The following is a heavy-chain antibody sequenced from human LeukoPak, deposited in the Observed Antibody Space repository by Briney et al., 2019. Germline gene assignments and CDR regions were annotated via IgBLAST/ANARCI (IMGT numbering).Heavy chain of an antibody. CDR3: ARGALTTTFDY. CDR1: GFIFSNYN. V-gene: IGHV3-21*01. Sequence: PRGSPGLSCAASGFIFSNYNMNWVCQAPGKGLDWVSAIAYDSDKKYYADSLKGRFTISRDNAKNSLYLQMNSLRAEDTAIYFCARGALTTTFDYWGQGALVTVSS. D-gene: IGHD4-17*01. CDR2: IAYDSDKK. J-gene: IGHJ4*02.